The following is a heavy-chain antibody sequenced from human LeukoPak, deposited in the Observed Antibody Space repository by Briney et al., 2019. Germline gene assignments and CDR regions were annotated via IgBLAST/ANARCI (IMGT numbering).Heavy chain of an antibody. Sequence: SETLSLTCAVYGGSFSGYYWSWIRQPPGKGLEWIGEINHSGSTNYNPSLKSRVTISVDTSKNQFSLKLSSVTAADTAEYYCARQRIAAARSPFDYWGQGTLVTVSS. D-gene: IGHD6-13*01. V-gene: IGHV4-34*01. J-gene: IGHJ4*02. CDR2: INHSGST. CDR3: ARQRIAAARSPFDY. CDR1: GGSFSGYY.